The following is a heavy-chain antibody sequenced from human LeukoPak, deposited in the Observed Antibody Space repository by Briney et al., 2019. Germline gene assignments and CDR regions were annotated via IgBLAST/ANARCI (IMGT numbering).Heavy chain of an antibody. CDR2: IKQDGSGT. D-gene: IGHD5-18*01. V-gene: IGHV3-7*01. J-gene: IGHJ4*02. CDR1: GFTFSTYW. CDR3: VRDVGYGDY. Sequence: HPGGSLRLSCAASGFTFSTYWMTWVRQAPGTGLDWLATIKQDGSGTYYVDSVKGRFTISRDNAKNSLYLQMNSLRAEDTAVYYCVRDVGYGDYWGQGTLVTVSS.